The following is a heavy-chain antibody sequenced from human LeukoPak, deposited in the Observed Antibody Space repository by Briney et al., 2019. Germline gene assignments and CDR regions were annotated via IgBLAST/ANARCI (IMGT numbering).Heavy chain of an antibody. V-gene: IGHV3-11*01. CDR2: ISSSGSTK. D-gene: IGHD3-10*01. CDR1: GFTFSDYY. Sequence: GGSLRLSCAASGFTFSDYYMSWIRQAPGKGLEWVSYISSSGSTKHYADSVKGRFTISRDNAKNSLYLQTNSLRAEDTAVYYCAPKLYYFDHWGQGTLVTVSS. J-gene: IGHJ4*02. CDR3: APKLYYFDH.